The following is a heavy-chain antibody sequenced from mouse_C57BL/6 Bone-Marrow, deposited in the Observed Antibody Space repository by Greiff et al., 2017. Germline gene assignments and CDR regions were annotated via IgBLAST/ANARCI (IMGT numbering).Heavy chain of an antibody. CDR3: ARYRGPQGAMDY. V-gene: IGHV3-8*01. J-gene: IGHJ4*01. CDR2: ISYSGST. CDR1: GYSITSDY. Sequence: VQLKESGPGLAKPSPTLSLTCSVTGYSITSDYWNWIRKFPGHKLEYMGYISYSGSTYYNPSLKSRIAITRDTSKNKYYLQLNAVTTEDTATYYCARYRGPQGAMDYWGQGTSVTASS.